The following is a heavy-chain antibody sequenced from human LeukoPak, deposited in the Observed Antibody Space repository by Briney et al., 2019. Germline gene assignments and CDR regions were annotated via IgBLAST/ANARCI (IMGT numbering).Heavy chain of an antibody. Sequence: SGTLSLTCAVSGDSISSSNWWTWVRQPPGKGLEWIGEIYHSGSTNYNPSLKSRVTISVDKSNNQFSLKPTSVTAADTAVYYCARQSGYSNGFDYWGQGTLVTVSS. CDR3: ARQSGYSNGFDY. CDR1: GDSISSSNW. D-gene: IGHD5-18*01. CDR2: IYHSGST. J-gene: IGHJ4*02. V-gene: IGHV4-4*02.